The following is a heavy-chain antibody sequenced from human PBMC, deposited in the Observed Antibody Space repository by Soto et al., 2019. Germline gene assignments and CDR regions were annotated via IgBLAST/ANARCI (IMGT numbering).Heavy chain of an antibody. CDR3: AKDLGGYSYGYELDH. V-gene: IGHV3-9*01. J-gene: IGHJ4*02. CDR2: ISWNSGTR. CDR1: GFTFDIYA. D-gene: IGHD5-18*01. Sequence: EVQLVDSGGGLVQPGRSLRLSCAASGFTFDIYAMHWVRQAPGKGLEWVASISWNSGTRGYADSVKGRFTICRDNAKSSLYWQMDSLRTEDTAFYYCAKDLGGYSYGYELDHWGQGTLVAVAS.